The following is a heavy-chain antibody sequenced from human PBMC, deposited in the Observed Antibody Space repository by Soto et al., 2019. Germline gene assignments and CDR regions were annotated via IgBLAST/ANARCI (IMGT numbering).Heavy chain of an antibody. CDR2: ISAYNGNT. CDR1: GYTFTSYG. Sequence: ASVKVSCKASGYTFTSYGISWVRQAPGQGLEWMGWISAYNGNTNYAQKLQGRVTMTTDTSTSTAYMELRSLRSDDTAVYYCTTTLDYGDSGPEFDPWGQGTLVTVSS. V-gene: IGHV1-18*01. CDR3: TTTLDYGDSGPEFDP. D-gene: IGHD4-17*01. J-gene: IGHJ5*02.